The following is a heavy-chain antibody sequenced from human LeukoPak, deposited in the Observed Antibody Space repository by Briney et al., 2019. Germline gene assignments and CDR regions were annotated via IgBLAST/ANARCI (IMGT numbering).Heavy chain of an antibody. CDR2: ISGSGGSI. J-gene: IGHJ4*02. Sequence: PGGSLRLSCVGSGFTFRSHAMSWVRQAPGKGLEWVSAISGSGGSIYYADSVKGRFTISRDNSKNTLFLQMNSLRAEDTAVYYCARVAIFGVVISSQFDSWGQGTLVTVSS. V-gene: IGHV3-23*01. CDR3: ARVAIFGVVISSQFDS. CDR1: GFTFRSHA. D-gene: IGHD3-3*01.